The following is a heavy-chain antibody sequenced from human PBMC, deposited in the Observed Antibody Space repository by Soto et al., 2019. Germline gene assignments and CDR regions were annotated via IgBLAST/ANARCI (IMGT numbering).Heavy chain of an antibody. CDR3: ALTPYSASVGVPGAPDHWFDD. CDR1: GGTFSSYA. J-gene: IGHJ5*02. Sequence: GSSVKVSCKASGGTFSSYAISWVRQAPGQGLEWMGGIIPLFGTANYAQKFQGRVTITADESTSTAYMELSSLRPLDTGVADRALTPYSASVGVPGAPDHWFDDWGRGTVGTDSS. D-gene: IGHD2-15*01. V-gene: IGHV1-69*13. CDR2: IIPLFGTA.